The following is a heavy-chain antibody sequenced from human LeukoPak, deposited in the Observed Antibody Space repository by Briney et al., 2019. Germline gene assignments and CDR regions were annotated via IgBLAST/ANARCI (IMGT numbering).Heavy chain of an antibody. CDR3: AKDGARDGYNYPDY. Sequence: PGGSLRLSCAASGFTFSTYVMNWVRQAPGKGLEWVSTISDSGGSTYYADSVKGRFTISRDKSKNTLYLQMNSLRAEDTAVYYCAKDGARDGYNYPDYWGQGTLVTVSS. D-gene: IGHD5-24*01. CDR1: GFTFSTYV. CDR2: ISDSGGST. J-gene: IGHJ4*02. V-gene: IGHV3-23*01.